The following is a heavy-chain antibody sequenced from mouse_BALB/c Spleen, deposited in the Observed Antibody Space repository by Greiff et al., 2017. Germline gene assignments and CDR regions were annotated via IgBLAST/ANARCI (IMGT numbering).Heavy chain of an antibody. CDR2: ISSGGST. Sequence: EVKLVESGGGLVKPGGSLKLSCAASGFTFSSYAMSWVRQTPEKRLEWVASISSGGSTYYPDSVKGRFTISRDNARNILYLQMSSLRSEDTAMYYCARGYGNSRFDYWGQGTTLTVSS. CDR3: ARGYGNSRFDY. J-gene: IGHJ2*01. V-gene: IGHV5-6-5*01. CDR1: GFTFSSYA. D-gene: IGHD2-1*01.